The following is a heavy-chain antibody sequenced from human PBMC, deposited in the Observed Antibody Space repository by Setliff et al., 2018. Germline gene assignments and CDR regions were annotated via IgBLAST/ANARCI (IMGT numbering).Heavy chain of an antibody. D-gene: IGHD6-6*01. CDR1: VGTFSSYA. V-gene: IGHV1-69*13. J-gene: IGHJ6*03. Sequence: SVKVSCKASVGTFSSYAISWVRQAPGQGLEWMGGIIPIFGTANYAQKFQGRVTITADESTSTVYMELRSLRADDTAVYYCVRRVYSSSSGYYHYYMDVWGKGTTVTVSS. CDR2: IIPIFGTA. CDR3: VRRVYSSSSGYYHYYMDV.